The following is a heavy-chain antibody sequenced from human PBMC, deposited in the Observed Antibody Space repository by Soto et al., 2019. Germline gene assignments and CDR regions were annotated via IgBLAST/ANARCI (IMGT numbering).Heavy chain of an antibody. J-gene: IGHJ6*03. CDR3: ARGPKNFWSGYYYYYYMDV. CDR2: INAGNGNT. D-gene: IGHD3-3*01. V-gene: IGHV1-3*01. Sequence: VSVKVSCKASGYTFTSYAMHWVRQDPGQRLEWMGWINAGNGNTKYSQKFQGRVTITRDTSASTAYMELSSLRSEDTAVYYCARGPKNFWSGYYYYYYMDVWGKGTTVTVSS. CDR1: GYTFTSYA.